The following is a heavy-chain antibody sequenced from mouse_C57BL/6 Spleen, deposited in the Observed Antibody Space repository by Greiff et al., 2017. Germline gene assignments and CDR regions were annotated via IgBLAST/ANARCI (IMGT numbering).Heavy chain of an antibody. CDR2: IWSGGST. CDR3: ARRDDWYFDV. Sequence: VQLQQSGPGLVQPSQRLSITCTVSGFSLTSYGVHWVRQSPGKGLEWLGVIWSGGSTDYNAAFISRLSISKDNSKSQVFFKMNSLQADDTAIYYCARRDDWYFDVWGTGTTVTVSS. CDR1: GFSLTSYG. V-gene: IGHV2-2*01. J-gene: IGHJ1*03.